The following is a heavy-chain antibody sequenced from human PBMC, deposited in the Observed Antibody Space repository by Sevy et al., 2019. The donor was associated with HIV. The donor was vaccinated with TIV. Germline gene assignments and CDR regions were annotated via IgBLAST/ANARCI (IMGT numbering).Heavy chain of an antibody. CDR3: AGPILTYRSGWSYYDH. Sequence: SETLSLTCTVSGVSISSSGYYWGWIRQPSGKGLEWIASIRYSGSTYYNPSLRSRVTISADASKNQFSLKLNSVTAADTAVYYCAGPILTYRSGWSYYDHWGQGTVVTVSS. CDR1: GVSISSSGYY. V-gene: IGHV4-39*01. J-gene: IGHJ4*02. D-gene: IGHD6-19*01. CDR2: IRYSGST.